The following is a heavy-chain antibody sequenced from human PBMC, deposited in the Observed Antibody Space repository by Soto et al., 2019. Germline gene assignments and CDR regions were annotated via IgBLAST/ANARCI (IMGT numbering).Heavy chain of an antibody. Sequence: QVELRESGPGLVKPSETLSLTCNVSGGSMSSYYWTWMRQSPGKGLEWLGNIFDKEKNNLNPSLKSRLSISVDTSKKKCSLMLSSVTAEDTAIYYCARDSTCCGLDVWGQGTTVTVSS. V-gene: IGHV4-4*08. CDR1: GGSMSSYY. D-gene: IGHD2-21*01. J-gene: IGHJ6*02. CDR2: IFDKEKN. CDR3: ARDSTCCGLDV.